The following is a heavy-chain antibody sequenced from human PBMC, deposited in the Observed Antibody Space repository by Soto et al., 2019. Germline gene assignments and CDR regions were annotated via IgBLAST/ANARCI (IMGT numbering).Heavy chain of an antibody. CDR2: IYYSGST. J-gene: IGHJ4*02. CDR1: GGSISSGDYY. Sequence: KPSETLSLTCTVSGGSISSGDYYWSWIRQPPEKGLEWIGYIYYSGSTYYNPSLKSRVTISVDTSKNQFSLKLRSVTAADTAVYYCARALKMATIDRHLDYWGQGTLVTVSS. V-gene: IGHV4-30-4*01. D-gene: IGHD5-12*01. CDR3: ARALKMATIDRHLDY.